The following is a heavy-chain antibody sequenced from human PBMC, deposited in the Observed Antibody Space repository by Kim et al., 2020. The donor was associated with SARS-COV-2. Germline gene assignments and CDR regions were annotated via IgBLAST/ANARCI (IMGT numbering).Heavy chain of an antibody. CDR3: ARGLRFLEWLSNPYYYYMDV. Sequence: SETLSLTCTVSGGSISSSSYYWGWIRQPPGKGLEWIGSIYYSGSTYYNPSLKSRVTISVDTSKNQFSLKLSSVTAADTAVYYCARGLRFLEWLSNPYYYYMDVWGKGTTVTVSS. CDR1: GGSISSSSYY. V-gene: IGHV4-39*01. J-gene: IGHJ6*03. D-gene: IGHD3-3*01. CDR2: IYYSGST.